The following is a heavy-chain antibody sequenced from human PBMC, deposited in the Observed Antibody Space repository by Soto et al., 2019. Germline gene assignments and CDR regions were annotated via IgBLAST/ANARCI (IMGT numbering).Heavy chain of an antibody. CDR1: GFTFSSYA. D-gene: IGHD1-1*01. V-gene: IGHV3-23*01. J-gene: IGHJ4*02. CDR2: ISGSGGST. Sequence: HPGGSLRLSCAASGFTFSSYAMSWVRQAPGKGLEWVSAISGSGGSTYYADSVKGRFTISRDNSKNTLYLQMNSLRAEDTAVYYCATDWNPWRDFDYWGQGTLVTVSS. CDR3: ATDWNPWRDFDY.